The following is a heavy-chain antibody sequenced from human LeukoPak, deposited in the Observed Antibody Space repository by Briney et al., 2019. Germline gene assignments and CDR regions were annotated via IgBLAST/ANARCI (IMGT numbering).Heavy chain of an antibody. V-gene: IGHV1-69*05. CDR3: AREGYAIFGVAASFDY. J-gene: IGHJ4*02. CDR1: GGTFSSYA. Sequence: SVKVSCKASGGTFSSYAISWVRQAPGQGLEWMGGIIPIFGTANYAQKFQGRVTITTDESTSTAYMELSSLRSEDTAVYYCAREGYAIFGVAASFDYWGQGTLVTVSS. D-gene: IGHD3-3*01. CDR2: IIPIFGTA.